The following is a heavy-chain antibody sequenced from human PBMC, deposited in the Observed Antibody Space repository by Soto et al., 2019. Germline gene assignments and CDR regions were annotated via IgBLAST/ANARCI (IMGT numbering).Heavy chain of an antibody. CDR3: VGGSLLH. V-gene: IGHV3-23*01. CDR1: GFTFSSYA. Sequence: GGSLRLSCAASGFTFSSYAMSWVRQAPGKGLEWVSAISGSGGSTYYADSVKGRFTISRDNSKDTLYLQMNRLTPEDTAVYYCVGGSLLHWGQGTPVTVSS. J-gene: IGHJ4*02. D-gene: IGHD1-26*01. CDR2: ISGSGGST.